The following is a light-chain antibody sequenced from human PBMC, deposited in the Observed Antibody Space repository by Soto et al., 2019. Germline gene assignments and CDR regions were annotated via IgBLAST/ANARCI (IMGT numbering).Light chain of an antibody. CDR3: CSYGGSFPYV. CDR2: DVT. Sequence: QSVLTQPPSVSGSPGQSVTISCTGTSSDVGGYDYVSWYQQHPGKAPKLLIYDVTKRPSGVPDRFSGSKSGNTASLTISGLQAEDEADFFCCSYGGSFPYVFGTGTKGTAL. CDR1: SSDVGGYDY. V-gene: IGLV2-11*01. J-gene: IGLJ1*01.